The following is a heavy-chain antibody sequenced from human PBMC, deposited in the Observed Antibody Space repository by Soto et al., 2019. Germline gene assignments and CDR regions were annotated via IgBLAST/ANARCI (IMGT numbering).Heavy chain of an antibody. J-gene: IGHJ6*02. Sequence: GGSLRLSCAASGFTFSDHYMDWVRQAPGKGLEWVGRTRNKANSYTTEYAASVKGRFTISRDDSKNSLYLQMNSLKTEDTAVYYCARVNWGDMDVWGQGATVTVSS. CDR3: ARVNWGDMDV. CDR1: GFTFSDHY. V-gene: IGHV3-72*01. D-gene: IGHD7-27*01. CDR2: TRNKANSYTT.